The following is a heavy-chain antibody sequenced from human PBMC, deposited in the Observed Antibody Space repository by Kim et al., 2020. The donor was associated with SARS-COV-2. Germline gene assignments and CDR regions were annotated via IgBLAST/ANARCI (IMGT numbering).Heavy chain of an antibody. D-gene: IGHD2-15*01. J-gene: IGHJ5*02. V-gene: IGHV3-53*01. Sequence: YYADSVKGRFTISRDNSKNTLYLQMNSLRAEDTAVYYCARGKDVSGWFDPWGQGTLVTVSS. CDR3: ARGKDVSGWFDP.